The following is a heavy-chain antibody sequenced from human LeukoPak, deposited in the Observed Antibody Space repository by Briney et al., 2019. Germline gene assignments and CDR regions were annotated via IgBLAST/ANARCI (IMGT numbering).Heavy chain of an antibody. CDR2: IYTSGST. Sequence: SETLSLTCTVSGGSISNYYWTWIRQPAGKGLEWIGRIYTSGSTNYNPSLKSRVTMSVDTSKNQFSLKLSSVTAADTAVYYCAREDYYGTNFDYWGQGTLVTVSS. D-gene: IGHD3-10*01. V-gene: IGHV4-4*07. CDR1: GGSISNYY. CDR3: AREDYYGTNFDY. J-gene: IGHJ4*02.